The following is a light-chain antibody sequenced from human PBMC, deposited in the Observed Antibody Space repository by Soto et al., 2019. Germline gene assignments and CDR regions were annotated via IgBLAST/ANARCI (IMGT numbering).Light chain of an antibody. CDR1: ASNVGTHF. Sequence: QSVLTQPPSVSAAPGQRVTISCSGSASNVGTHFVSWYQHLPGAAPKLLIYDNDERPSEIPDRFSGSKSETSATLTITGLQTGDEADYYCGTWDSGLTAGVFGGGTKVTVL. CDR2: DND. J-gene: IGLJ2*01. CDR3: GTWDSGLTAGV. V-gene: IGLV1-51*01.